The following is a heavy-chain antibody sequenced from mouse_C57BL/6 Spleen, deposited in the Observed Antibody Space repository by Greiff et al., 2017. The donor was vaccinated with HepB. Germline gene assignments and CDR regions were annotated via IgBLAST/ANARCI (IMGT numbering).Heavy chain of an antibody. CDR3: ATYDPYWYFDV. J-gene: IGHJ1*03. Sequence: VQLQQPGAELVKPGASVKLSCKASGYTFTSYWMHWVKQRPGQGLEWIGMIHPNSGSTNYNEKFKSKATLTVDKSSSTAYMQLSSLTSEDSAVYYCATYDPYWYFDVWGTGTTVTVSS. CDR2: IHPNSGST. V-gene: IGHV1-64*01. D-gene: IGHD2-3*01. CDR1: GYTFTSYW.